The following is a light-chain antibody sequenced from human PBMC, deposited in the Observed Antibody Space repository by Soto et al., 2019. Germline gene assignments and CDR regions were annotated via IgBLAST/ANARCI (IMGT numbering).Light chain of an antibody. V-gene: IGKV2-30*01. CDR2: TVS. CDR1: QSLAYKDGNTY. CDR3: MQGTHWPYT. Sequence: DVVMTQSPLSLPVTVGQPASISCSSSQSLAYKDGNTYLHWSQQTLGQSPTRLIYTVSNRVSGVTERFSGSGSVTDCTMKINRVEAEDVAVYYCMQGTHWPYTFGQRTELEIK. J-gene: IGKJ2*01.